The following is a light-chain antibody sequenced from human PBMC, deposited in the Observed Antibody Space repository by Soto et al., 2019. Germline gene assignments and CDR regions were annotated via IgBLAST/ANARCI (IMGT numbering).Light chain of an antibody. V-gene: IGKV2D-29*01. CDR2: EVS. CDR3: QQRASWPYT. CDR1: QSLLHSDGKTY. Sequence: DIVMTQTPLSLSVTPGQPASISCKSSQSLLHSDGKTYLYWYLQKPGQPPQLLIYEVSNRFSGVPDRFSGSESGTDFTLTIGSLEPEESALYYCQQRASWPYTSGQGTKVDIK. J-gene: IGKJ2*01.